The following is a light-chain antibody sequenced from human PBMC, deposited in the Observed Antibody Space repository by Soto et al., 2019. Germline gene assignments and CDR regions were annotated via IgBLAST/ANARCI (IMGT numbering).Light chain of an antibody. J-gene: IGKJ4*01. CDR3: QQYDNLVT. CDR1: QDISNY. Sequence: DIQMTQPPSAMSASVGDRVTITCRASQDISNYLAWFQQKPGKVPKRLISAASSLQSGVPSRFSGSGSGTDFTFTISSLQPEDIATYYCQQYDNLVTFGGGTKVDIK. CDR2: AAS. V-gene: IGKV1-17*03.